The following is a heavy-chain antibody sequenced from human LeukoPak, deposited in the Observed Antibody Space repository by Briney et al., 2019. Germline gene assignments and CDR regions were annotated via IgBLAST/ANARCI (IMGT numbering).Heavy chain of an antibody. Sequence: GGSLRLSCAASGFNFVNYAMHWVRQAPGKGLDWVALISYDGSFQSYADSVKGRFTISRDSSTNTVSLQMNSLRDEDTAMYYCAREIRGYYAAYWGQGILVTVYS. CDR2: ISYDGSFQ. CDR3: AREIRGYYAAY. V-gene: IGHV3-30*04. CDR1: GFNFVNYA. D-gene: IGHD3-3*01. J-gene: IGHJ4*02.